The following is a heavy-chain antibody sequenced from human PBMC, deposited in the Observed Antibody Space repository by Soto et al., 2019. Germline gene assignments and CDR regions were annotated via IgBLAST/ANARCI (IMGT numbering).Heavy chain of an antibody. Sequence: GGSLRLSCVASGFTFSGYAMSWVRQAPGTGLEWVSTISGSGDTTHYADSVKGRFAISRDNSKNTVYLQMNSLRAEDTAVYHCAKSNQIFGVLIDYFYYGMDVWGQGTTVTVSS. J-gene: IGHJ6*02. CDR1: GFTFSGYA. D-gene: IGHD3-3*01. CDR3: AKSNQIFGVLIDYFYYGMDV. CDR2: ISGSGDTT. V-gene: IGHV3-23*01.